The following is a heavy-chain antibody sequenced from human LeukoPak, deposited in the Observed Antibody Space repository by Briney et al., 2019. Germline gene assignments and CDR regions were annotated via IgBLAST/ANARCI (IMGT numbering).Heavy chain of an antibody. CDR2: IYYSGST. J-gene: IGHJ4*02. CDR1: GGSISSSSYY. V-gene: IGHV4-39*01. CDR3: AGRYYDFWSGSKEIFDN. D-gene: IGHD3-3*01. Sequence: SETLSLTCTVSGGSISSSSYYWGWIRQPPGKGLEWIGSIYYSGSTYYNPSLKSRVTISVDTSKNQFSLKLSSVTAADTAVYYCAGRYYDFWSGSKEIFDNWGQGTLVTVSS.